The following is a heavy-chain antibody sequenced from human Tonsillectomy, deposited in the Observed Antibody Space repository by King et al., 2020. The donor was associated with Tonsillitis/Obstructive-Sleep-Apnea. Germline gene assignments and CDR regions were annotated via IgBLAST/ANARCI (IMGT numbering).Heavy chain of an antibody. CDR2: INPNSGGA. D-gene: IGHD2-2*02. Sequence: QLVQSGAEVKKPGASVKVSFKASGYTFTGYYMHWVRQAPGQGRDWMGWINPNSGGANYAQKFQGWVTMTRDTSISTAYMGLSRRGSDDTAVYYCAREDRYCSSTSCYTRAFDIWGQGTMVTVSS. CDR1: GYTFTGYY. CDR3: AREDRYCSSTSCYTRAFDI. V-gene: IGHV1-2*04. J-gene: IGHJ3*02.